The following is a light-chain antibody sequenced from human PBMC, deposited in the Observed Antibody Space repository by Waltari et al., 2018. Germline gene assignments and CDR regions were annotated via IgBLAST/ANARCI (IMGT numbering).Light chain of an antibody. CDR2: AAS. Sequence: DIQITQSPASLSASVGDRVTIHCRASHSISSYLNWYQQSPGKAPRLLIYAASILQSGVPSRFSGSGSGTDFTLIISSLQPEDFATYYCQQSYSTPWTFGQGTNVEIK. V-gene: IGKV1-39*01. CDR3: QQSYSTPWT. J-gene: IGKJ1*01. CDR1: HSISSY.